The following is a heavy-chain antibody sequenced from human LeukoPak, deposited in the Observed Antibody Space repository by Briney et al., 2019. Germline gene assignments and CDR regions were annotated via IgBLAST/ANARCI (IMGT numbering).Heavy chain of an antibody. V-gene: IGHV3-30-3*01. D-gene: IGHD3-3*01. CDR2: ISYDGSNK. Sequence: GRSLRLSCAASGFTFSSYAMHWVRQAPGKGLEWVAVISYDGSNKYYADSVKGRFTISRDNSKNTLYLQMNSLRAEDTAVYYCARDRDWGARTYYDSWSGRSPGMDVWGQGTTVTVSS. J-gene: IGHJ6*02. CDR1: GFTFSSYA. CDR3: ARDRDWGARTYYDSWSGRSPGMDV.